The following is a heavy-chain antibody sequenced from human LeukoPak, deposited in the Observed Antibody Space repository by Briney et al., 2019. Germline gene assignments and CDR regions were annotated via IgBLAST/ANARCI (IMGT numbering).Heavy chain of an antibody. CDR3: ARVGYDYVWGRQNWFDP. J-gene: IGHJ5*02. D-gene: IGHD3-16*01. CDR1: GDSITIFF. V-gene: IGHV4-59*01. Sequence: SETLSLTCTVSGDSITIFFWSWIRQPPGKGLEWIGYIFYSGSTNYNPSLKSRATISLDMSKNQFFLKLNSLTAADTAVYYCARVGYDYVWGRQNWFDPWGQGTLVTVSS. CDR2: IFYSGST.